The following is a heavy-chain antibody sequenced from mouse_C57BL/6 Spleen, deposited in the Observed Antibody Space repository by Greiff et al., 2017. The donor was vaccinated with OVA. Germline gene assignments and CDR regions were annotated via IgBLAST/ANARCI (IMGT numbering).Heavy chain of an antibody. CDR2: IYPSDSET. Sequence: QVQLQQPGAELVRPGSSVKLSCKASGYTFTSYWMDWVKQRPGQGLEWIGNIYPSDSETHYNQKFKDKATLTVDKSSSTAYMQLSSLTSEDSAVYYCARATMVTTRDYFDYWGQCTTLTVSS. D-gene: IGHD2-2*01. V-gene: IGHV1-61*01. CDR3: ARATMVTTRDYFDY. J-gene: IGHJ2*01. CDR1: GYTFTSYW.